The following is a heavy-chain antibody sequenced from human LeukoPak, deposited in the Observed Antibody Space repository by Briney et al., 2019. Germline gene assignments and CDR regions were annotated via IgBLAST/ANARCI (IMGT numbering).Heavy chain of an antibody. CDR2: IYYSGST. V-gene: IGHV4-39*07. D-gene: IGHD3-22*01. J-gene: IGHJ1*01. Sequence: SETLSLTCTVSGGSISSSSYYWGWIRQPPGKGLEWIGSIYYSGSTYYNPSLKSRVTISVDTSKNQFSLKLSSVTAADAAVYYCARAGPMIVASQHWGQGTLVTVSS. CDR1: GGSISSSSYY. CDR3: ARAGPMIVASQH.